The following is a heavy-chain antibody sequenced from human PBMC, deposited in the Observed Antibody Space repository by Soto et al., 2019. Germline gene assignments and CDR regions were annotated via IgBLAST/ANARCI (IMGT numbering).Heavy chain of an antibody. J-gene: IGHJ5*02. V-gene: IGHV4-31*03. CDR2: IYYSGST. Sequence: SETLSLTCTVSGGSISSGGYYWSWIRQHPGKGLEWIGYIYYSGSTYYNPSLKSRVTISVDTSKNQFSLKLSSVTAADTAVYYCARGLSEGYNWFDPWGQGTLVTVSS. CDR1: GGSISSGGYY. CDR3: ARGLSEGYNWFDP.